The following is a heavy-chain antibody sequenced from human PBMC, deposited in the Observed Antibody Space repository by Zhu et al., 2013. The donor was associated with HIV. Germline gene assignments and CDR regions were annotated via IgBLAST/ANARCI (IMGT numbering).Heavy chain of an antibody. Sequence: QVQLVQSGAEVKTPGASVRVSCKASGLHLLPTFGISWVRQVPGHGLEWLGWINAHNGDTNYSEKVQGRVIMSTDTTTSTAYMELRRLRSDDTAVYYCATDGGYMSSRKTFDLWGQGTLVTVSS. CDR2: INAHNGDT. D-gene: IGHD5-18*01. J-gene: IGHJ3*01. V-gene: IGHV1-18*01. CDR3: ATDGGYMSSRKTFDL. CDR1: GLHLLPTFG.